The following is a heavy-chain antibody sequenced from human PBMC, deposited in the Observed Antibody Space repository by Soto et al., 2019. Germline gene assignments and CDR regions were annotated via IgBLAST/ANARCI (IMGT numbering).Heavy chain of an antibody. D-gene: IGHD1-26*01. J-gene: IGHJ4*02. V-gene: IGHV3-48*04. Sequence: QPGGSLRLSCAASGFTFTRHSMNWVRQAAGKGLEWISYISDSSGTIYYADSVKGRFTISRDNAKNSLYLQMNSLRAEDTSVYYCARDSGSYYGLDYWGQGALVTVSS. CDR2: ISDSSGTI. CDR1: GFTFTRHS. CDR3: ARDSGSYYGLDY.